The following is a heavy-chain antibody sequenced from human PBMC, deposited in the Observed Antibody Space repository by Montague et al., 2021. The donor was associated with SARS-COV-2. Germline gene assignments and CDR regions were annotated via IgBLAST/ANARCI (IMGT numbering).Heavy chain of an antibody. D-gene: IGHD3-9*01. J-gene: IGHJ3*02. CDR3: AKTGGFSEILADYDNPRDVPVGPRQKDVQPPRRAFDI. CDR2: INHRGTT. CDR1: GGSFSGSF. Sequence: SETLSLTCAVYGGSFSGSFWTWIRQHPGKGLEWLGEINHRGTTKYNPSVESRVLMSVDTSKNQFALRLTSVTVADTAVYYCAKTGGFSEILADYDNPRDVPVGPRQKDVQPPRRAFDIRGQGPMVTGSS. V-gene: IGHV4-34*01.